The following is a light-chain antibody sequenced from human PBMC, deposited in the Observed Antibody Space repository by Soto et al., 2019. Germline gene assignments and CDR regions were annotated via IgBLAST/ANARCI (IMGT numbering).Light chain of an antibody. V-gene: IGLV2-23*02. J-gene: IGLJ1*01. CDR2: EVS. Sequence: QSALTQPASVSGSPGQSITISCTGTSSGVGSYNLVSWYQQHPGKAPKLMIYEVSKRPSGVSNRFSGSKSGNTASLTISGLQAEDEADYYCCSYAGSSTLVFGTGTKLTVL. CDR1: SSGVGSYNL. CDR3: CSYAGSSTLV.